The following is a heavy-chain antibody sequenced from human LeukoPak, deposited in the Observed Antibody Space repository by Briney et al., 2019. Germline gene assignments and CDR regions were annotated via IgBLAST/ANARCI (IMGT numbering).Heavy chain of an antibody. V-gene: IGHV1-18*01. D-gene: IGHD3-10*01. CDR2: ISAYNGNT. CDR3: ARTVAGGPLWFGEYLY. CDR1: GHTFTSYG. Sequence: ASVKVSRKASGHTFTSYGISWVRQAPGQGLEWMGWISAYNGNTNYAQKLQGRVTMTTDTSTSTAYMEMRSLRSDDTAVYYCARTVAGGPLWFGEYLYWGQGTLVTVSS. J-gene: IGHJ4*02.